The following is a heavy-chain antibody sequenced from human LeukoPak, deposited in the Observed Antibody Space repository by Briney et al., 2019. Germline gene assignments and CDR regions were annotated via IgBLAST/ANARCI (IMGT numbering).Heavy chain of an antibody. CDR3: SRASIAVAAVAGY. J-gene: IGHJ1*01. D-gene: IGHD6-19*01. Sequence: ASVKVSCKASGYSFIGYHVHWVRQAPGQGLEWMGWIDPNSGGTNYAQKFQGRVTMTRDTSITTVYMELSRLRSDDTAVYYCSRASIAVAAVAGYWGQGTLVTVSS. CDR2: IDPNSGGT. CDR1: GYSFIGYH. V-gene: IGHV1-2*02.